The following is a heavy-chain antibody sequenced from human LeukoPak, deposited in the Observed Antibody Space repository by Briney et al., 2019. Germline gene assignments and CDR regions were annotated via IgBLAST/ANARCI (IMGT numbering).Heavy chain of an antibody. J-gene: IGHJ4*03. Sequence: ASVKLSCTASDYTYTSYGISWVRQAPGHGLGWMGWIRVYNGKRNYAKKFQGRVALTTEPATSTAYMEMRSLTSDDTATYFCGRDWRGGTRFFYHWGERNLGTVSS. CDR2: IRVYNGKR. CDR1: DYTYTSYG. D-gene: IGHD3-3*01. CDR3: GRDWRGGTRFFYH. V-gene: IGHV1-18*01.